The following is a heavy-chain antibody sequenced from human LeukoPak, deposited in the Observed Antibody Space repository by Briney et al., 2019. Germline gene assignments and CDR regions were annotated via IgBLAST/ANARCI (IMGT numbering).Heavy chain of an antibody. J-gene: IGHJ4*02. CDR3: ARGIQLWTPFDY. V-gene: IGHV1-18*01. CDR1: DYTFTSYG. D-gene: IGHD5-18*01. Sequence: ASVKVSCKASDYTFTSYGISWVRQAPGQGLEWMGWISAYNGNANYAQKLQGRVTMTTDTSTSTAYMELRSLRSDDTAVYYCARGIQLWTPFDYWGQGTLVTVSS. CDR2: ISAYNGNA.